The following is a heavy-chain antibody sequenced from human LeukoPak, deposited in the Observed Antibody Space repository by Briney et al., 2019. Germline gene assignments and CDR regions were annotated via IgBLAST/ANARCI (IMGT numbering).Heavy chain of an antibody. CDR3: ARAGSGWYRHYYYGMDV. CDR1: GFTFSSYW. CDR2: IKQDGSEK. Sequence: GGSLRLSCAASGFTFSSYWMSWVRQAPGNGLEWVANIKQDGSEKYYVDSVKGRFTISRDNAKNSLYLQMNSLRAEDTAVYYCARAGSGWYRHYYYGMDVWGKGTTVTVSS. J-gene: IGHJ6*04. D-gene: IGHD6-19*01. V-gene: IGHV3-7*03.